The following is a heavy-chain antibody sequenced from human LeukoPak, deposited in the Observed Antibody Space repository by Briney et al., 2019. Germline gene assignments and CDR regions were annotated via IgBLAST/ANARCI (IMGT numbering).Heavy chain of an antibody. D-gene: IGHD1-26*01. Sequence: ASVKVSCKTSGYTFTENNINWVRQAPGQRLQFMGWITTNTGHPTYAPGFGGRFVFSLDTSVSTAYLQISSLKAEDTAVYYCARVVGSSPRDDAFDIWGQGTMVTVSS. J-gene: IGHJ3*02. CDR1: GYTFTENN. CDR3: ARVVGSSPRDDAFDI. V-gene: IGHV7-4-1*02. CDR2: ITTNTGHP.